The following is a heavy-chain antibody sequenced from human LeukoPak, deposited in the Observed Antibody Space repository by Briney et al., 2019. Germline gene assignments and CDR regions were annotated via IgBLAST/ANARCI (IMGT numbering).Heavy chain of an antibody. V-gene: IGHV1-46*01. CDR1: GYTFTSYD. CDR3: ARGRITMIVVVLDY. CDR2: INPSGGST. J-gene: IGHJ4*02. D-gene: IGHD3-22*01. Sequence: ASVKVSCKASGYTFTSYDINWVRQATGQGLEWMGIINPSGGSTNYAQRFRGRVTMTRDMSTGTVYMELSRLRSDDTAVYYCARGRITMIVVVLDYWGQGTLVTVSS.